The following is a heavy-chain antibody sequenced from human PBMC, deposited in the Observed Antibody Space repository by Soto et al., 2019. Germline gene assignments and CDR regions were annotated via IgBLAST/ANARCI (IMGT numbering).Heavy chain of an antibody. J-gene: IGHJ4*02. V-gene: IGHV3-9*01. D-gene: IGHD6-13*01. CDR2: ISWNSGSI. CDR3: AKDMGQHQEGIFDY. Sequence: EVQLVESGGDLVQPGRSLRLSCAASGFTFDDYAMHWVRQAPGKGLEWVSGISWNSGSIGYADSVKGRFTISRDNAKNSLYLQMNSLRAEDTALYYCAKDMGQHQEGIFDYWGQGTLVTVSS. CDR1: GFTFDDYA.